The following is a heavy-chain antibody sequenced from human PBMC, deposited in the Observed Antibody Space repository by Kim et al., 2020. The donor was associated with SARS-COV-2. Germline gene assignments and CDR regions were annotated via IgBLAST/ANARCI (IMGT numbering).Heavy chain of an antibody. Sequence: GGSLILSCAASEFTFSRYSMNWVRQAPGKGLEWVSTISRNSDYIYYADSVEGRFTISRDNAKNSLYLQMNSLRADDTAIYYCARDLSLGRPGGFDYWGQGTLVTVSS. CDR1: EFTFSRYS. CDR2: ISRNSDYI. J-gene: IGHJ4*02. CDR3: ARDLSLGRPGGFDY. D-gene: IGHD3-10*01. V-gene: IGHV3-21*01.